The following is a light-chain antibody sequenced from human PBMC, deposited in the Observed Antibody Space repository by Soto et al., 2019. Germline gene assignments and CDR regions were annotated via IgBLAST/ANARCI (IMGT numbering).Light chain of an antibody. CDR1: QSIRSGR. V-gene: IGKV3-20*01. CDR2: DAS. J-gene: IGKJ5*01. Sequence: EIVLTQSHDTLPLSPGARAPLSCRASQSIRSGRLAWYQQKPGQAPTLVIFDASSRASGVPVRFSGSGSGTDFTLTITRLEPEDFAVYYCQEYDGSPITFGLGTRLEIK. CDR3: QEYDGSPIT.